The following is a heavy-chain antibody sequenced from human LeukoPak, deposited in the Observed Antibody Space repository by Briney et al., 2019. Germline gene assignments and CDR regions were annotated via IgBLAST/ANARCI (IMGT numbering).Heavy chain of an antibody. CDR2: ISSSSSYI. D-gene: IGHD1-26*01. CDR1: GFTFSSYS. CDR3: ARAVTGIVGAKHFDY. J-gene: IGHJ4*02. Sequence: GSLRLSCAASGFTFSSYSMNWVRQAPGKGLEWVSSISSSSSYIYYADSVKGRFTISRDNAKNSLYLQMNSLRAEDTAVYYCARAVTGIVGAKHFDYWGQGTLVTVSS. V-gene: IGHV3-21*01.